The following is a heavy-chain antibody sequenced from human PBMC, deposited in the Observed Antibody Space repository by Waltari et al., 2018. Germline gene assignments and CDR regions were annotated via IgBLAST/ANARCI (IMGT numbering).Heavy chain of an antibody. V-gene: IGHV1-18*01. CDR1: GYTFTSYG. CDR3: ARGFGVYYDSSNPGGPRYYFDY. J-gene: IGHJ4*02. Sequence: QVQLVQSGAEVKKPGASVKVSCKASGYTFTSYGISWVRQAPGQGLEWMGWISAYNGNTKHAQQRQGRVTMTTEASTSTAYMELRSLRSDDTAVYYCARGFGVYYDSSNPGGPRYYFDYWGQGTLVTVSS. D-gene: IGHD3-22*01. CDR2: ISAYNGNT.